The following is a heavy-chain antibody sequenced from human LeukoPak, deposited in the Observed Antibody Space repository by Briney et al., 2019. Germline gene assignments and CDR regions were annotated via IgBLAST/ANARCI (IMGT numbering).Heavy chain of an antibody. CDR3: ASVSLDWSLSRYGMDV. J-gene: IGHJ6*02. CDR2: ISAYNGNT. Sequence: ASVKVSCKASGYTFTSYGISWVRQAPGQGLEWMGWISAYNGNTNYAQKLQGRVTMTTDTSTSTAYMELRSLRSDDTAVYYCASVSLDWSLSRYGMDVWGQGTTVTVSS. CDR1: GYTFTSYG. D-gene: IGHD3/OR15-3a*01. V-gene: IGHV1-18*01.